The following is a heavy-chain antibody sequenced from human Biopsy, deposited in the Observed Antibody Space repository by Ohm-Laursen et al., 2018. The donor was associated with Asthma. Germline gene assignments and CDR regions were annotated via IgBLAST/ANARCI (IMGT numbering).Heavy chain of an antibody. D-gene: IGHD6-13*01. Sequence: GTLSLTCSLSSGSGGYMRSGNYYWGWIRQPPGKGLEWIGSIYYSGTTYYNPSLESRVTVSAATSKNPFSLKLTSVTAADTAVYYCVRGSSSWHHGPFHYYYGLDVWGQGTTATVSS. V-gene: IGHV4-39*01. CDR3: VRGSSSWHHGPFHYYYGLDV. CDR2: IYYSGTT. CDR1: SGSGGYMRSGNYY. J-gene: IGHJ6*02.